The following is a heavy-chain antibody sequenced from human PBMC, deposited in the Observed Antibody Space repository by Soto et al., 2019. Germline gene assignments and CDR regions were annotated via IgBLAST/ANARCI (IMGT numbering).Heavy chain of an antibody. CDR2: ITWKSDNI. V-gene: IGHV3-9*01. D-gene: IGHD6-6*01. J-gene: IGHJ3*02. CDR1: GLTFDDYA. CDR3: AKDQFQYSTTSNYAPFDI. Sequence: PGGSLRLSCAASGLTFDDYAMHWVGQSEGKGLDWVSRITWKSDNIGYPDSVKAPFTISTYNAKNSLYLQMNSLTDEDTALYYCAKDQFQYSTTSNYAPFDIWGQGTMVTVSS.